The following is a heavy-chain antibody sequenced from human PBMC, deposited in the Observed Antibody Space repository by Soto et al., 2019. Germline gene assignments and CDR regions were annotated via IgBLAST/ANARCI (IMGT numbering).Heavy chain of an antibody. V-gene: IGHV5-51*01. Sequence: GESLKISCKGSGYTFTNYWIGWVRQMPGKGPEWMGTIYPGDSDTKYNPSFQGQVTISADRSITTTYLQWSSLKASDTAIYYCAASIFYYGMDVWGQGTKVTVPS. CDR3: AASIFYYGMDV. J-gene: IGHJ6*02. CDR2: IYPGDSDT. CDR1: GYTFTNYW.